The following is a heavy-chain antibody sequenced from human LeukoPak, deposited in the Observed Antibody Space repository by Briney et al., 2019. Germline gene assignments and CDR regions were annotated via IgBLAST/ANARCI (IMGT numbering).Heavy chain of an antibody. CDR2: IKQDGSEK. Sequence: GGSLRLSCAASGFTFSSYWMSWVRQAPGKGLEWVANIKQDGSEKYYVDSVKGRFTISRDYAKNSLYLQMNSLRAEDTAVYYCARDSNSDDILTGYYSAFDYWGQGTLVTVSS. V-gene: IGHV3-7*01. CDR1: GFTFSSYW. J-gene: IGHJ4*02. CDR3: ARDSNSDDILTGYYSAFDY. D-gene: IGHD3-9*01.